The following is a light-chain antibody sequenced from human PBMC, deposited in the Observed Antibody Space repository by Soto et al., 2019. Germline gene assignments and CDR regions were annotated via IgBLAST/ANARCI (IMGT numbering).Light chain of an antibody. Sequence: VVMTQSPLSLPVTLGQPASISCRSSLSLVYSDGNTYLNWFQQRPGQSPRRLIYKVSNRDSGVPDRFSGTVSGTDFTLKISRVEAEDVGVYYCMQGSQWPYTFGQGTKLEIK. CDR3: MQGSQWPYT. V-gene: IGKV2-30*01. CDR2: KVS. J-gene: IGKJ2*01. CDR1: LSLVYSDGNTY.